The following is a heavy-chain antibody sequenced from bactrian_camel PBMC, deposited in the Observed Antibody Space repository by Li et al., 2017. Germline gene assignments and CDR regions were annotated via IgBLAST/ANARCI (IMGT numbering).Heavy chain of an antibody. CDR2: ISRGGETT. V-gene: IGHV3S31*01. D-gene: IGHD1*01. Sequence: DVQLVESGGGLVQPGGSLNLSCAASGFTFSSYAMSWVRQAAGKEVEWVAGISRGGETTYYADSVKGRFTISRDNARNTLYLQLNALRTEDTAMYYCAKDVPSLRYTPVPSSQGTQVTVS. J-gene: IGHJ4*01. CDR1: GFTFSSYA.